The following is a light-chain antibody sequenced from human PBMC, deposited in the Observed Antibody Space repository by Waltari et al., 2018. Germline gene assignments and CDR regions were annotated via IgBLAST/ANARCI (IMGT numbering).Light chain of an antibody. V-gene: IGLV2-14*01. J-gene: IGLJ2*01. CDR1: TSDVGGYNY. CDR3: SSYTSDTTLI. CDR2: EVS. Sequence: QSALTQPASVSGSPGQSLTISCIGTTSDVGGYNYVSWYQQQSGKAPKLMIYEVSNRPSGVSNRFSGSKSGNTASLTISGLQAEDEADYYCSSYTSDTTLIFGGGTKLTVL.